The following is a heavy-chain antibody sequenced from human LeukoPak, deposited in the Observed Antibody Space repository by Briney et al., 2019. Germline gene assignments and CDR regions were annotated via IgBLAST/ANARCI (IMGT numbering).Heavy chain of an antibody. Sequence: GGSLRLSCAASGFTFSSYSMNWVRQAPGKGLEWVSYISSSSSTIYYADSVKGRFTISRDNAKNSLYLQMNSLRAEDTAVYYCAREVRLERLGAFDIWGQGTMVTVSS. CDR1: GFTFSSYS. V-gene: IGHV3-48*01. CDR2: ISSSSSTI. J-gene: IGHJ3*02. D-gene: IGHD1-1*01. CDR3: AREVRLERLGAFDI.